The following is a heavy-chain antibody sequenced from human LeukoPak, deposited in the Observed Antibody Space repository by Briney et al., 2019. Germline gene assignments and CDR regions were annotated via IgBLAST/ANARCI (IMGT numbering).Heavy chain of an antibody. CDR1: GYTFTGYY. CDR3: ARAKWELQAFDI. J-gene: IGHJ3*02. D-gene: IGHD1-26*01. V-gene: IGHV1-2*02. Sequence: ASVKVSCKASGYTFTGYYMHWVRQAPGQGLEWMGWINPNSGGTNYAQKFQGRVTMTRDTSISTAYMELSRLRSDDTAVYYCARAKWELQAFDIWGQGTMVTVSS. CDR2: INPNSGGT.